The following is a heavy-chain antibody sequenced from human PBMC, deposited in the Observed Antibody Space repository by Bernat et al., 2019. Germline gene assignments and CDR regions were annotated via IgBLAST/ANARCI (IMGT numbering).Heavy chain of an antibody. CDR1: GFSLSTSGVG. J-gene: IGHJ3*02. CDR2: IYWDDDK. Sequence: QITLKESGPTLVKPTQTLTLTCTFSGFSLSTSGVGVGWIRQPPGKALEWLALIYWDDDKRYSPSLKSMLTITKDTSKNQVVLTMTNMDPVDTATYYCAHSSYYDSSGYYFQGDAFDIWGQGTMVTVSS. V-gene: IGHV2-5*02. CDR3: AHSSYYDSSGYYFQGDAFDI. D-gene: IGHD3-22*01.